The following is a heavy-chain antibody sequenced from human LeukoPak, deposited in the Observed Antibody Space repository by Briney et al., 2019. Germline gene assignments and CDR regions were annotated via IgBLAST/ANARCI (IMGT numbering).Heavy chain of an antibody. CDR1: GDSISSYY. J-gene: IGHJ3*02. D-gene: IGHD1-26*01. V-gene: IGHV4-59*01. CDR3: ARVTPIVGHGFDM. Sequence: PSKTLSLTCTVSGDSISSYYWSWIRQPPGKGLEWIGHIYYSGSTNYNPSLKSRVSISLDTSKNQFSLKLSSVTAADTAAYYCARVTPIVGHGFDMWGQGTMVTVSS. CDR2: IYYSGST.